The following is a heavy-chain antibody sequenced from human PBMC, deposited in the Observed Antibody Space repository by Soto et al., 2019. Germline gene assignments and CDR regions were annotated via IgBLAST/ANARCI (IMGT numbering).Heavy chain of an antibody. CDR1: GGSINNHY. Sequence: QVQLQESGPGLVKPSETLSLTCTVSGGSINNHYWSWIRQPPGKGLEWLGYVDYNGITNYNPSLESRVTMSVDTSKNQVSLNLTSLTAADTAIYFCTRANWYSEYWGPGTLVTVSS. CDR2: VDYNGIT. D-gene: IGHD7-27*01. J-gene: IGHJ4*02. CDR3: TRANWYSEY. V-gene: IGHV4-59*11.